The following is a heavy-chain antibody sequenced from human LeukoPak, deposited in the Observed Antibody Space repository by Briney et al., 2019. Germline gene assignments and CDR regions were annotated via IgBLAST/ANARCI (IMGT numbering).Heavy chain of an antibody. J-gene: IGHJ4*02. CDR2: FDPEDGET. CDR3: ATPYSGSYLSFDY. V-gene: IGHV1-24*01. D-gene: IGHD1-26*01. CDR1: GYTLTELS. Sequence: ASVKVSCKVSGYTLTELSMHWVRQAPGKGLGWMGGFDPEDGETIYAQKFQGRVTMTEDTSTDTAYMELSSLRSEDTAVYYCATPYSGSYLSFDYWGQGTLVTVSS.